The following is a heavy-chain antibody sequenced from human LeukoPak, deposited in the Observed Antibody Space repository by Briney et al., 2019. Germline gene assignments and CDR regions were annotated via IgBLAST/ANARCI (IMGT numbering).Heavy chain of an antibody. CDR2: IYHSGST. Sequence: PSETLSLTCAVSGGSISSGGYSWSWIRQPPGKGLEWIGYIYHSGSTYYDPSLKSRVTISVDRSKNQFSLKLSSVTAADTAVYYCARDRAPNLGYFDYWGQGTLVTVSS. D-gene: IGHD1-14*01. CDR1: GGSISSGGYS. CDR3: ARDRAPNLGYFDY. V-gene: IGHV4-30-2*01. J-gene: IGHJ4*02.